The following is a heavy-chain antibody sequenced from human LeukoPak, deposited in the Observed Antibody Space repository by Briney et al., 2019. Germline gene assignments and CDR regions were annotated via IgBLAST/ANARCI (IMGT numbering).Heavy chain of an antibody. Sequence: PSETLSLTRAVYGVSFSGYYWSWVRQPPGKGLDWIGEINHSGSTNYNPSLKSRVTISVDTSKNHFSLKLSSVTAADTAVYYCARGGLYCSGGSCSLWFDPWGQGPLVPVSS. CDR2: INHSGST. V-gene: IGHV4-34*01. D-gene: IGHD2-15*01. CDR1: GVSFSGYY. J-gene: IGHJ5*02. CDR3: ARGGLYCSGGSCSLWFDP.